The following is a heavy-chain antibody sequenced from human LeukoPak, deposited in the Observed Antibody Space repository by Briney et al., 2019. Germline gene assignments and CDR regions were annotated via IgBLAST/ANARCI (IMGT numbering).Heavy chain of an antibody. CDR2: ICPGDSDT. CDR3: ARRGWASGYFEY. V-gene: IGHV5-51*01. CDR1: GYSFTSYW. J-gene: IGHJ4*02. D-gene: IGHD1-26*01. Sequence: GESLKISCRGSGYSFTSYWIGWVRHMPGKGLEWMGIICPGDSDTRYAPSFQGQVTISADKSISTAYLQWSSLKASDTAMYYCARRGWASGYFEYWGQGTLVTVSS.